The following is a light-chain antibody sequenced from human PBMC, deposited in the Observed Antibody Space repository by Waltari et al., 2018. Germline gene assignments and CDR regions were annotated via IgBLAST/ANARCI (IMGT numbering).Light chain of an antibody. CDR1: ISRSKS. CDR3: QVWDSSSDHVV. J-gene: IGLJ2*01. CDR2: EDS. Sequence: SFVLTQPPSVSVAPGQTAKITCGWNISRSKSAQWFQQKPGQAPVLVVYEDSDRPSGIPGRFSGSNPGNTATLTISRVEAGDEADYYCQVWDSSSDHVVFGGGTKLTVL. V-gene: IGLV3-21*02.